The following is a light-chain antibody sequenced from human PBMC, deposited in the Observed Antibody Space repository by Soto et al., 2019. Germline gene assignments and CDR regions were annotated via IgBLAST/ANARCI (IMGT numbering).Light chain of an antibody. CDR3: QQYGTSRT. V-gene: IGKV3-15*01. CDR1: QSVSIN. J-gene: IGKJ1*01. Sequence: DTVMTQSPATLSVSPGERATLSCRASQSVSINLAWYQQIPGQAPRLLIYGASTRATGIPARFSGSGSGTEFILTISSLQSEDFAVYYCQQYGTSRTFGQGTKVDIK. CDR2: GAS.